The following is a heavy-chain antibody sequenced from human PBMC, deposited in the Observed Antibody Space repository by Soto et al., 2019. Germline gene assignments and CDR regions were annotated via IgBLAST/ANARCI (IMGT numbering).Heavy chain of an antibody. D-gene: IGHD4-17*01. J-gene: IGHJ4*02. V-gene: IGHV3-30*03. CDR3: AREHYDDYWLYYFDY. CDR1: GFTFSSYG. CDR2: ISYDGSNK. Sequence: GGSLRLSCAASGFTFSSYGMHWVLQAPCKGLEWVAVISYDGSNKYYADSVKGRFTISRDNSKNTLYLQMNSLRAEDTAVYYCAREHYDDYWLYYFDYWGQGTLVTVSS.